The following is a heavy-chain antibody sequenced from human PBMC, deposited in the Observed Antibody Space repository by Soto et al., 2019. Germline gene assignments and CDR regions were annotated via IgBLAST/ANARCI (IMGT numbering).Heavy chain of an antibody. CDR2: INNPGGP. CDR1: GGSVNGYY. Sequence: SETLCLTCAVYGGSVNGYYWNWIRQPPGKGLEGIGEINNPGGPHHNPSLKSRVTMSLATYKNQFSLRLSSVTAADTAIYYCATRITVFGLLIPPFDPWGQGTQVTVS. CDR3: ATRITVFGLLIPPFDP. V-gene: IGHV4-34*01. J-gene: IGHJ5*02. D-gene: IGHD3-3*01.